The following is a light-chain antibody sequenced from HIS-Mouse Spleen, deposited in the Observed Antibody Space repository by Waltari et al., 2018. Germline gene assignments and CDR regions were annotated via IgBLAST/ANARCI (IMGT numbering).Light chain of an antibody. CDR2: KDS. Sequence: SYELTQPPSVSVSPGQTARITCSGDALPKQNAYWYQQKPGQAPVGGIYKDSERPSGIPERVSGSSSGKTVTLTISGVQAEDEADYYCQSADSSGNYVVFGGGTKLTVL. CDR1: ALPKQN. CDR3: QSADSSGNYVV. V-gene: IGLV3-25*03. J-gene: IGLJ2*01.